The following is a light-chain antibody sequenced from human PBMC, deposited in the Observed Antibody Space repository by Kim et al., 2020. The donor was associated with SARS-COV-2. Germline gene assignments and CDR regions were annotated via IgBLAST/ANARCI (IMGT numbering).Light chain of an antibody. Sequence: QSALTQPPSASGSPGQSVTISCTGTSSDVGGYNYVSWYQQYPGKAPNLIIYEVIKRPSGVPDRFSGSKSGNTASLTVSGLQADEEADYYCYSYAGSNNLCVFGGGTQLTVL. V-gene: IGLV2-8*01. CDR2: EVI. CDR3: YSYAGSNNLCV. CDR1: SSDVGGYNY. J-gene: IGLJ3*02.